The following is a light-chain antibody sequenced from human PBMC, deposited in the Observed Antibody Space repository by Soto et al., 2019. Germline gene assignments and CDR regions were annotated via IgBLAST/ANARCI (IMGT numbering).Light chain of an antibody. CDR1: SSDVGAYNY. Sequence: QCALTQPASVSGSPGQSIAISCTGTSSDVGAYNYVSWYQQHPGKAPKLMIYHVSNRPSGVSDRFSGSKSDNTASLTISGLQAEDEADYYCSSYTTSSTYVFGTGTKVTVL. J-gene: IGLJ1*01. CDR3: SSYTTSSTYV. CDR2: HVS. V-gene: IGLV2-14*03.